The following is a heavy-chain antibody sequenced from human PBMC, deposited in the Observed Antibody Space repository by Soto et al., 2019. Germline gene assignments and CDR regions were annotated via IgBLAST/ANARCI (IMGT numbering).Heavy chain of an antibody. CDR3: AKELALIWIDY. V-gene: IGHV3-30*18. D-gene: IGHD2-15*01. J-gene: IGHJ4*02. Sequence: PGGSLRRSCAASGFTFSSYVMHWVRQAPGKGLGWVAVISYDGSNKYYADSVKGRFTISRDNSKNTLYLQMNSLRAEDTAVYYCAKELALIWIDYWGQGTLVTVSS. CDR2: ISYDGSNK. CDR1: GFTFSSYV.